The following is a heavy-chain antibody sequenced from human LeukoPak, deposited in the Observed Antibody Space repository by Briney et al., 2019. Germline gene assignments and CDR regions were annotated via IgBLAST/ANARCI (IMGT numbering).Heavy chain of an antibody. CDR1: GYTFTSYY. Sequence: GASVKVSCKASGYTFTSYYMHWVRQAPGQGLEWMGIINPSGGSTSYAQKFQGRVTMTRDTSTSTVYMELSSLRSEDTAVYYCARGGKYYDFWSGYYHPFDYWGQGTLVTVSS. J-gene: IGHJ4*02. V-gene: IGHV1-46*01. CDR2: INPSGGST. CDR3: ARGGKYYDFWSGYYHPFDY. D-gene: IGHD3-3*01.